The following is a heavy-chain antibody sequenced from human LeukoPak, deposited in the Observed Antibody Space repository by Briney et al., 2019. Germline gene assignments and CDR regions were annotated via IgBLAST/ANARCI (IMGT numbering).Heavy chain of an antibody. CDR3: AGQNYYAGFGSGFDP. V-gene: IGHV4-4*09. CDR2: IYTSGST. J-gene: IGHJ5*02. Sequence: SETLSLTCTVSGGSISSYYWSWIRQPPGKGLEWIGYIYTSGSTNYNPSLKSRVTISLDTSKNQFSLKLTSVTAADTAVYYCAGQNYYAGFGSGFDPWGQGTLVTVSS. D-gene: IGHD3-10*01. CDR1: GGSISSYY.